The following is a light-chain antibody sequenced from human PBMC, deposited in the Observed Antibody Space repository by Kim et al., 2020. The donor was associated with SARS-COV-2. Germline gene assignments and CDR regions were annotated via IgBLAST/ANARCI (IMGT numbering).Light chain of an antibody. CDR1: SGYSNYK. CDR2: VGTGGIVG. Sequence: QPVLTQPPSASASLGASVTLTCTLSSGYSNYKVDWYQQRPGKGPRFVMRVGTGGIVGSKGDGIPDRFSVLGSGLNRYLTIKNIQEEDESDYHCGADHGSRSNLRVFGTGTKVTVL. CDR3: GADHGSRSNLRV. J-gene: IGLJ1*01. V-gene: IGLV9-49*01.